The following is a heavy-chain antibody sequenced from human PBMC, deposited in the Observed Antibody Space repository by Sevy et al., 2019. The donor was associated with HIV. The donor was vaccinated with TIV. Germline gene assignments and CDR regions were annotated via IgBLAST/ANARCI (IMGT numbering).Heavy chain of an antibody. Sequence: GGSLRLSCAASGFIFSSYDMNWVRQAPGKGLQWVSSISLSNTSMYYVDSVKGRFSIYRDNARNSLSLQMNGLRAEDTAVYYCARSGYNYRGIDYWGQGTLVTVSS. D-gene: IGHD5-12*01. CDR1: GFIFSSYD. V-gene: IGHV3-21*01. CDR2: ISLSNTSM. J-gene: IGHJ4*02. CDR3: ARSGYNYRGIDY.